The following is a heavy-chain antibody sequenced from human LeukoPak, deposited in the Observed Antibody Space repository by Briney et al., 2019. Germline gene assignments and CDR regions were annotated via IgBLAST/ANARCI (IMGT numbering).Heavy chain of an antibody. Sequence: SETLSLTCTVSGGSFSSGSYYWSWIRQPAGKGLEWIGRIYTSGSTNYNPSLKSRVTISVDTSKNQFSLKLSSVTAAATDVYYCARAISRYFDWSRNPDAFDIWGQGTMVTVSS. CDR3: ARAISRYFDWSRNPDAFDI. CDR2: IYTSGST. V-gene: IGHV4-61*02. D-gene: IGHD3-9*01. CDR1: GGSFSSGSYY. J-gene: IGHJ3*02.